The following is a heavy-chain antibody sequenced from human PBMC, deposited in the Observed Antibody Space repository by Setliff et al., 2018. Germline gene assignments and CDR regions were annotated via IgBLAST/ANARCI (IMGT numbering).Heavy chain of an antibody. CDR1: GFSFSNYA. V-gene: IGHV3-21*06. J-gene: IGHJ3*01. CDR3: ARSPANGGHDAFDV. D-gene: IGHD6-25*01. CDR2: FSSRNDYI. Sequence: GGSLRLSCEASGFSFSNYAMNWVRQAPGKGLEWVASFSSRNDYIYYADSVKGRFTISRDNAKNSLYLQMNSLGAEDTAVYFCARSPANGGHDAFDVWGQGTMVTVSS.